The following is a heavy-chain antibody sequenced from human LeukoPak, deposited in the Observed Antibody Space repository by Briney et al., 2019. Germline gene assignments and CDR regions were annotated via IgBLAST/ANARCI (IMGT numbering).Heavy chain of an antibody. D-gene: IGHD3-10*02. Sequence: GGSLRLSCAASGFTFSSYAMSWVRQAPGKGLEWVSGISASGGSTYYADSVKGRFTISRDNSKNTLYLQMNSLRAEDTAVYYCAKDAPGYYDVDYFDYWGQGTLVTVSS. CDR3: AKDAPGYYDVDYFDY. CDR2: ISASGGST. CDR1: GFTFSSYA. V-gene: IGHV3-23*01. J-gene: IGHJ4*02.